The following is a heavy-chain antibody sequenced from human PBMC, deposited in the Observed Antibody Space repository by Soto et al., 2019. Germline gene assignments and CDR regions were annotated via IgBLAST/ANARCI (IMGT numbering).Heavy chain of an antibody. J-gene: IGHJ4*02. CDR2: INPSDDAT. V-gene: IGHV1-46*01. CDR3: ARDLTREGDYYDRSGYYIDY. CDR1: GYTFTRYY. Sequence: ASVKVSCKASGYTFTRYYMHWVRQAPGQGLEWMGIINPSDDATSYAEKFQGRLTMTKDTSTSTVYMEMSSLRSEDTAVYYCARDLTREGDYYDRSGYYIDYWGQGTLVT. D-gene: IGHD3-22*01.